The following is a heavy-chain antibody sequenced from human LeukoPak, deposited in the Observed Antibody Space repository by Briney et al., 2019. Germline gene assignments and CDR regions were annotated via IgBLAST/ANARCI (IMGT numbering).Heavy chain of an antibody. V-gene: IGHV3-30*18. J-gene: IGHJ4*02. Sequence: GGSLRLSCAASVFTFSIYGVHWVREAPGKGLEWVAVISYDGSNKYNAHCGKGRFTISRDNSKNTLYLQMNSLRAEDTAVYYCAKDVLRYYGSGSYSDYWGQGTLVTVSS. CDR1: VFTFSIYG. CDR2: ISYDGSNK. D-gene: IGHD3-10*01. CDR3: AKDVLRYYGSGSYSDY.